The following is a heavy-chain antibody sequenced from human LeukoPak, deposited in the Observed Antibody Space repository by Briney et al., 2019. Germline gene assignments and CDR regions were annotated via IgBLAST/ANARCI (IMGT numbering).Heavy chain of an antibody. CDR1: VFTFCKYW. Sequence: PGGSLRLSCAASVFTFCKYWMNWVRQAPGKGLEWVANINQDGSEKYYVDSVKGRFTISRDNAKNSVYLQMNSLRAEDTALYYCASLEVVWGQGTLVTVSS. D-gene: IGHD2-15*01. CDR3: ASLEVV. J-gene: IGHJ4*02. V-gene: IGHV3-7*05. CDR2: INQDGSEK.